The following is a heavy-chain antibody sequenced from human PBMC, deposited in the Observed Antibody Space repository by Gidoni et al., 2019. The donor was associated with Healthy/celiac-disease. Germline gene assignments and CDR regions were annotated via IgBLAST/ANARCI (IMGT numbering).Heavy chain of an antibody. Sequence: QVQLQESGPGLVKPSETLSLTCTVSGGSISSYYWSWIRQPPGKGLEWIGYIYYSGSTNYNPSLKSRVTISVDTSKNQFSLKLSSVTAADTAVYYCAREYESGGSRGLFDYWGQGTLVTVSS. J-gene: IGHJ4*02. V-gene: IGHV4-59*01. D-gene: IGHD2-15*01. CDR1: GGSISSYY. CDR2: IYYSGST. CDR3: AREYESGGSRGLFDY.